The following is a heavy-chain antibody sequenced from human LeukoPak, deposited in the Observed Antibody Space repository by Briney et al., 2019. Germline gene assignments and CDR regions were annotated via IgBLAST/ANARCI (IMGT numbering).Heavy chain of an antibody. CDR1: GFTFSSYA. V-gene: IGHV3-23*01. CDR3: AKSDHGFWTGYKR. J-gene: IGHJ4*02. Sequence: PGGSLRLSCAASGFTFSSYAMSWVRQAPGKGLGWVSAITASGDSTYYVDSVKGRFTISRDNSKNTLYLQMNSPRADDTAVYYCAKSDHGFWTGYKRWGQGTLVTVSS. D-gene: IGHD3/OR15-3a*01. CDR2: ITASGDST.